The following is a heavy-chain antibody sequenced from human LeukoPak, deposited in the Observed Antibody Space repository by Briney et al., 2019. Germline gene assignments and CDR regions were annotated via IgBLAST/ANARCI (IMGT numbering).Heavy chain of an antibody. D-gene: IGHD2-8*01. Sequence: ASVKVSCKSSGYMFTGYQMHWVRQAPGQGLEWMGRINANSGGTNTAQKFQGRVTMTRDTSKTTAYMELSGLRSDDTAVYYCARGEDLGVAMDYYYGLDVWGQGTTATVSS. CDR1: GYMFTGYQ. CDR3: ARGEDLGVAMDYYYGLDV. V-gene: IGHV1-2*06. CDR2: INANSGGT. J-gene: IGHJ6*02.